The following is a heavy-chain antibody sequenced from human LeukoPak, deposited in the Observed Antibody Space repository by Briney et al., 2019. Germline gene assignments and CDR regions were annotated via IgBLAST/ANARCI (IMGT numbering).Heavy chain of an antibody. D-gene: IGHD1-26*01. V-gene: IGHV3-7*03. CDR3: ASKWELGNLDY. Sequence: GGSLRLSCAASGFTFSSYWMSWVRQAPGKGLEWVANIKQDGSEKYYVDSVKGRFTISRDNAKNSLYLQMNSLRAEDTAVYYCASKWELGNLDYWGQGTPVTVSS. CDR1: GFTFSSYW. CDR2: IKQDGSEK. J-gene: IGHJ4*02.